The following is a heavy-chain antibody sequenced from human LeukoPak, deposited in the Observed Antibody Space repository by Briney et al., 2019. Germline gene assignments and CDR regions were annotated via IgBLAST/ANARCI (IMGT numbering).Heavy chain of an antibody. V-gene: IGHV3-23*01. J-gene: IGHJ4*02. D-gene: IGHD1-26*01. CDR3: AKDPMMSYASYLYFDY. Sequence: GGSLRLSCAASGFTFSSYAMSWVRQAPGKGLEWVSAISGSGGSTYYADSVKGRFTISRDNSKNTLYLQMNSLRAEDTAVYYCAKDPMMSYASYLYFDYWGQGTLVTVSS. CDR1: GFTFSSYA. CDR2: ISGSGGST.